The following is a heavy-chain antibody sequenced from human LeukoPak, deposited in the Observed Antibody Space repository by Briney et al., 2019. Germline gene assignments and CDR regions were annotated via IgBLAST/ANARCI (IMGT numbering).Heavy chain of an antibody. CDR3: ARGKSSSSVLPSDS. Sequence: SETLSLTCTVSGGSISSGSYYWSWIRQPAGKGLEWIGRIYTSGSTNYNPSLKSRVTISVDTSKNQFSLKLSSVTAADTAVYYCARGKSSSSVLPSDSWGQGTLVTVSS. D-gene: IGHD6-6*01. CDR2: IYTSGST. V-gene: IGHV4-61*02. CDR1: GGSISSGSYY. J-gene: IGHJ4*02.